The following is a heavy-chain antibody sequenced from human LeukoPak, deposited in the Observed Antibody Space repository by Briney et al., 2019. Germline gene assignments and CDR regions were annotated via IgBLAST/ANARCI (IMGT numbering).Heavy chain of an antibody. V-gene: IGHV3-48*03. CDR1: GFTFSSYE. J-gene: IGHJ6*03. CDR2: ISSSGSTI. Sequence: GGTLRLSCAASGFTFSSYEMNWVRQAPGKGLEWLSYISSSGSTIYYADSVKGRFTISRDNAKNSLYLQMNSLRAEDTAVYYCAKGSGHGSGYYYYMDVWGKGTTVTISS. CDR3: AKGSGHGSGYYYYMDV. D-gene: IGHD3-10*01.